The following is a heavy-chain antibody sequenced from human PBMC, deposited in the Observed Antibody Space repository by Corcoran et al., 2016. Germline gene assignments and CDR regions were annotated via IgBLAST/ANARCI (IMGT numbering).Heavy chain of an antibody. V-gene: IGHV1-2*04. CDR3: ARGVRDYVWGSYRHDACDI. D-gene: IGHD3-16*02. CDR2: INSNSGGT. Sequence: QVQLVQSGAEVKKPGASVKVSCKASGYTFTGYYMHWVRQAPGQGLEWMGWINSNSGGTNYAQKFQGWVTMTRDTSISTAYMELSRLRSDDTAVYYWARGVRDYVWGSYRHDACDIWGQGTMVTVSS. J-gene: IGHJ3*02. CDR1: GYTFTGYY.